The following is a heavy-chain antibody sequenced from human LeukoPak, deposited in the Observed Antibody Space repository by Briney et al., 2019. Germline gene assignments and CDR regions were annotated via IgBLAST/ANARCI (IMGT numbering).Heavy chain of an antibody. D-gene: IGHD2-15*01. J-gene: IGHJ5*01. Sequence: SSETLSLTCAVYGGSFSGYYWSWIRQPPGKGLEWIGEINHSGSTNYNPSLKSRVTISVDTSKNQFSLKLSSVTAADTAVYYCARGGGNRFDYWGQGTLVTVSS. CDR1: GGSFSGYY. CDR3: ARGGGNRFDY. CDR2: INHSGST. V-gene: IGHV4-34*01.